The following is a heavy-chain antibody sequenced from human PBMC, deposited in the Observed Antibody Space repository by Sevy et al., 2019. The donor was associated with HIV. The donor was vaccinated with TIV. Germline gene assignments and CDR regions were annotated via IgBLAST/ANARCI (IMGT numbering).Heavy chain of an antibody. CDR3: ARHGISDHVYSNYHAFDI. Sequence: GESLKISCKGSGYSFTSYWIGWVRQMPGKGLEWMGIIYPGDSDTRNSPSFQGQVTISADKSISTAYLQWSSLKASDTAMYYCARHGISDHVYSNYHAFDIWGQWTMVTVSS. J-gene: IGHJ3*02. CDR1: GYSFTSYW. D-gene: IGHD4-4*01. V-gene: IGHV5-51*01. CDR2: IYPGDSDT.